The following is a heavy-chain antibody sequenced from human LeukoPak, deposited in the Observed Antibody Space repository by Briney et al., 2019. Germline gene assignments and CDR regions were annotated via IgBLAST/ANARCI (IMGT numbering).Heavy chain of an antibody. D-gene: IGHD2/OR15-2a*01. J-gene: IGHJ4*02. V-gene: IGHV3-23*01. CDR3: AKDSAKKYDDY. CDR2: ISGSDGST. CDR1: GFTFSSYG. Sequence: PEGSLRLSCAASGFTFSSYGMNWVRQAPGKGLEWVSGISGSDGSTNYADSVKGRFTISRENSKNTLYLQMNSLRAEDTAVYYCAKDSAKKYDDYWGQGTLVTVSS.